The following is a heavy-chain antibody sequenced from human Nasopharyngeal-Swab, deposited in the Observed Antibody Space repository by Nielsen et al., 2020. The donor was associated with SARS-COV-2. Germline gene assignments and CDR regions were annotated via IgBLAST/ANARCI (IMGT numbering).Heavy chain of an antibody. D-gene: IGHD3-10*01. CDR3: TTDRIPLRSRLLWFGDDKYYFDY. Sequence: GGSLRLSCAASGFTFSNAWMSWVRQASGKGLEWVGRIKSKTDGGTTDYAAPVKGRFTISRDDSKNTLYLQMNSLKTEDTAVYYCTTDRIPLRSRLLWFGDDKYYFDYWGQGTLVTVSS. V-gene: IGHV3-15*01. CDR1: GFTFSNAW. CDR2: IKSKTDGGTT. J-gene: IGHJ4*02.